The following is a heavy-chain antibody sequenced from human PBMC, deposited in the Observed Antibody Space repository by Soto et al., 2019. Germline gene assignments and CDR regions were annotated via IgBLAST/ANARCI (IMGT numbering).Heavy chain of an antibody. J-gene: IGHJ3*02. D-gene: IGHD3-3*01. CDR1: GYPVTAYY. Sequence: QLHLVQSGAVVKKPGASVTVSCSASGYPVTAYYMHWVRQAPGRGLEWMGGINPATGATKYTQTFQGRVTMTRDPSTSTVFMELSGLTSGDPAVFYCARGGGVGVAGSAAFDMWGQGTLVTVSS. CDR2: INPATGAT. CDR3: ARGGGVGVAGSAAFDM. V-gene: IGHV1-2*02.